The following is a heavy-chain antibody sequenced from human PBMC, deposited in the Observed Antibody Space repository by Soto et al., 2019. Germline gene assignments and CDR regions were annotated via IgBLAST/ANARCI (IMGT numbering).Heavy chain of an antibody. Sequence: EVQLVESGGGLVKPGGSMRLSCAASGFTFSSYSMNWVRQAPGKGLEWVSSIRSSSSYIYYADSVQGRFTISRDNAKNPQYLQMNSRRAEDTAVYYCARGGRIYYDLWSGYYNSDYWGQGTLVTVSS. V-gene: IGHV3-21*01. CDR3: ARGGRIYYDLWSGYYNSDY. CDR2: IRSSSSYI. J-gene: IGHJ4*02. D-gene: IGHD3-3*01. CDR1: GFTFSSYS.